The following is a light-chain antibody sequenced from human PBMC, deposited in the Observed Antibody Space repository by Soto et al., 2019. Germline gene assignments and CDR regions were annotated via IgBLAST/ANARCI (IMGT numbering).Light chain of an antibody. CDR3: HQSQSAPT. Sequence: DVQMTQSPSSLSASLGDRVTITCRASQSISSNFNWYQQKPGTAPKLLIYGVSNLQSGVPSRFSGSGSGTDFTLTISSLQPEDFATYYCHQSQSAPTFGGGTKVEIK. J-gene: IGKJ4*01. V-gene: IGKV1-39*01. CDR1: QSISSN. CDR2: GVS.